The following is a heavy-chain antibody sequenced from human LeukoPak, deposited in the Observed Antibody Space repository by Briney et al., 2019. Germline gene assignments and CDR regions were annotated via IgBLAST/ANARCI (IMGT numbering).Heavy chain of an antibody. V-gene: IGHV3-7*01. CDR1: GFTFSSYW. Sequence: GGSLRLSCAASGFTFSSYWMSWVCQAPGKGLEWVANIKQDGSEKYYVDSVMGRFTISRDNAKNSLYLQMNSLRAEDTAVYYCDRIRSSGWHPNLPYYYGMDVWGQGTTVTVSS. CDR2: IKQDGSEK. D-gene: IGHD6-19*01. CDR3: DRIRSSGWHPNLPYYYGMDV. J-gene: IGHJ6*02.